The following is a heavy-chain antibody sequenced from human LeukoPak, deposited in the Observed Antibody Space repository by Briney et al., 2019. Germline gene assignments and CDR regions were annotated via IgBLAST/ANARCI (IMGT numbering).Heavy chain of an antibody. CDR3: ARASRSSSWYRGAFDI. CDR1: GYTFTGYF. D-gene: IGHD6-13*01. CDR2: INPNSGGT. Sequence: GASVKVSCKASGYTFTGYFIHWVRQAPGQGLEWMGWINPNSGGTNYAQKFQGRVTMTRNTSISTAYMELSSLRSEDTAVYYCARASRSSSWYRGAFDIWGQGTMVTVSS. J-gene: IGHJ3*02. V-gene: IGHV1-2*02.